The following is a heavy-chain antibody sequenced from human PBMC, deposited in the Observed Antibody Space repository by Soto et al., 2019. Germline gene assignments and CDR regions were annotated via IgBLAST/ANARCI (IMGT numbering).Heavy chain of an antibody. V-gene: IGHV3-30-3*01. CDR2: TSHDGSNK. CDR1: GFTFSSYA. D-gene: IGHD3-16*02. CDR3: VRDSAEVSGSYRYLDY. J-gene: IGHJ4*02. Sequence: VLLVESGGGVVQPGTSLRLSCAASGFTFSSYAMHWVRQAPGKGLEWMAVTSHDGSNKYYADSVTGRFTISRDNSKNTLYVPMNSLRGADTAVYCCVRDSAEVSGSYRYLDYWGQGPLVTVSS.